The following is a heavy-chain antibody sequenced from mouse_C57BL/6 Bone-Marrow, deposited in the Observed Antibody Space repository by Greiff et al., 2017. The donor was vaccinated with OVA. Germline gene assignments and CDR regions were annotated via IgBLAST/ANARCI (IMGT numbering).Heavy chain of an antibody. D-gene: IGHD3-2*01. J-gene: IGHJ2*01. CDR1: GYTFTSYT. Sequence: VQLQQSGAELARPGASVKMSCKASGYTFTSYTMHWVNQRPGRGLEWIGYINPSSGDTKYNQKFKDKATLTADKSSSTAYMQLSSLTTEDSAVNYCAARQRYFDYWGQGTTLTVSS. V-gene: IGHV1-4*01. CDR2: INPSSGDT. CDR3: AARQRYFDY.